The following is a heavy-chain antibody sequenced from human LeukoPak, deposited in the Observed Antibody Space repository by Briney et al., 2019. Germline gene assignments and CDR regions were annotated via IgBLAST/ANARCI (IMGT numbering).Heavy chain of an antibody. Sequence: GESLKISCKGSGYSFTSYWIGWVCQMPGKGLEWMGIIYPGDSDTRYSPSFQGQVTISADKSISTAYLQWSSLKASDTAMYYCARRREETASLAYCGGDCYSDDAFDIWGQGAMVTVSS. CDR1: GYSFTSYW. D-gene: IGHD2-21*02. V-gene: IGHV5-51*01. CDR3: ARRREETASLAYCGGDCYSDDAFDI. CDR2: IYPGDSDT. J-gene: IGHJ3*02.